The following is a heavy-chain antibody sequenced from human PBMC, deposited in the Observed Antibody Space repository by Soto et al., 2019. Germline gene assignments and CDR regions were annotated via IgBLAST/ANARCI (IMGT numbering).Heavy chain of an antibody. Sequence: QVQLVQSGAEVKKPGSSVKVSRKASGGTFSSYAISWVRQAPGQGLEWMGGIIPISGTANYAKKFQGRVTITADESTSTAYMELSSLRSEDTAVYYCARSQGSSTSLEIYYYYYYGMDVWGQGTTVTVSS. J-gene: IGHJ6*02. CDR1: GGTFSSYA. V-gene: IGHV1-69*01. D-gene: IGHD2-2*01. CDR3: ARSQGSSTSLEIYYYYYYGMDV. CDR2: IIPISGTA.